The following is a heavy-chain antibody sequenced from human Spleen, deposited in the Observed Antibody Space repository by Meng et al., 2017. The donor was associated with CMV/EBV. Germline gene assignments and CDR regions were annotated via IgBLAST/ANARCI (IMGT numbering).Heavy chain of an antibody. CDR2: IRVSAIST. J-gene: IGHJ4*02. CDR1: GFTFSSYA. V-gene: IGHV3-23*01. CDR3: AKDLRGYSHDY. Sequence: GESLKISCAASGFTFSSYAMSWVRQAPGKGLQWVSTIRVSAISTYYADSVKGRFTISRDDSKNTLYLQMNSLRADDTALYYCAKDLRGYSHDYWGQGTLVTVSS. D-gene: IGHD5-18*01.